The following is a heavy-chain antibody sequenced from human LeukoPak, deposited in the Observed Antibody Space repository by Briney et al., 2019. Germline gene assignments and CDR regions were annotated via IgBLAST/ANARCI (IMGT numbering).Heavy chain of an antibody. CDR2: IYTSGST. CDR1: GGSISSYY. J-gene: IGHJ6*03. D-gene: IGHD1-26*01. V-gene: IGHV4-4*07. Sequence: SETLSLTCTVSGGSISSYYWSWIRQPAGKGLEWIGRIYTSGSTNYNPSLKSRVTMSVDTSKNQFSLKLSSVTAADTAVYYCARDPGIVGATRGPYYYYYMDVWDKGTTVTVSS. CDR3: ARDPGIVGATRGPYYYYYMDV.